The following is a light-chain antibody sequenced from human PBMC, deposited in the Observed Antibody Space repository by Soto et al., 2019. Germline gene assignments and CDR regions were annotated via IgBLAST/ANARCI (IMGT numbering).Light chain of an antibody. CDR2: DAS. J-gene: IGKJ1*01. CDR3: QQYNNSPPWT. Sequence: ILMTQSPATLSVSPGERATLSCRASQSVSNNLACYQQKPGQAPRLLIYDASTRATGIPARFSGSGSGTEFTLHISGLQSEDFAVYYCQQYNNSPPWTFGHGTKVEIK. CDR1: QSVSNN. V-gene: IGKV3-15*01.